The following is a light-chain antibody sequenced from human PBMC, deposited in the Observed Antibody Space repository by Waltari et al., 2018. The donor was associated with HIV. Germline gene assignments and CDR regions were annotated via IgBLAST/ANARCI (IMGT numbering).Light chain of an antibody. CDR3: QQYYSTPT. Sequence: DIVMTQSPDSLAVSLGERATINCKSSQSVLYRSNNKNYLAWYQQKPGQPPKLLIYWASTRESGVPDRSSGSGSGTDFTLTISSLQAEDVAVYYCQQYYSTPTFGGGTKVEIK. CDR2: WAS. J-gene: IGKJ4*01. V-gene: IGKV4-1*01. CDR1: QSVLYRSNNKNY.